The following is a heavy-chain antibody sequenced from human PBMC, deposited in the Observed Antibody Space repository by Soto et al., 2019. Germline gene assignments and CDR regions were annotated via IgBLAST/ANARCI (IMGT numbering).Heavy chain of an antibody. J-gene: IGHJ4*02. V-gene: IGHV4-34*01. D-gene: IGHD3-22*01. CDR2: INHSGST. CDR1: GGSFSGYY. Sequence: SETLSLTCAVYGGSFSGYYWSWIRQPPGKGLEWIGEINHSGSTNYNPSLKSRVTISVDTSKNQFSLKLSSVTAADTAVYYCARECITMIVPGQRGYFDYWGQGTLVTVSS. CDR3: ARECITMIVPGQRGYFDY.